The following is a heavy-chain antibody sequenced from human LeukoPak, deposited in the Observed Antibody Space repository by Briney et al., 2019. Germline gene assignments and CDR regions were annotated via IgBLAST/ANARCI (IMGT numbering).Heavy chain of an antibody. V-gene: IGHV4-39*01. Sequence: SETLSLTCAVSGGSINSNTYYCGWIRQPPGKGPEWIGSVYSSGSTYYNPSLKSRVAISVDTSKNQFSLRLSSVTAPDTAVYYCARRSRSGFFDYWGQGTLVTVSS. J-gene: IGHJ4*02. CDR2: VYSSGST. CDR3: ARRSRSGFFDY. D-gene: IGHD3-10*01. CDR1: GGSINSNTYY.